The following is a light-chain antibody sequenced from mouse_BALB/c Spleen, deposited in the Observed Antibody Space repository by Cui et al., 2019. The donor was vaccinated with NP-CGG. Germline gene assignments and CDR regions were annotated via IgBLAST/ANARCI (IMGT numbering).Light chain of an antibody. Sequence: QAVVTQESALTTSPGETVTLTCRSSIGAVTTSNYANWVQEKPDHLFTGLIGGTKNRTPGVPARFSGSLIGDKAALTITGAQTEDEAIYFCALWYSNHWVFGAGTKLTVL. CDR1: IGAVTTSNY. CDR3: ALWYSNHWV. CDR2: GTK. J-gene: IGLJ1*01. V-gene: IGLV1*01.